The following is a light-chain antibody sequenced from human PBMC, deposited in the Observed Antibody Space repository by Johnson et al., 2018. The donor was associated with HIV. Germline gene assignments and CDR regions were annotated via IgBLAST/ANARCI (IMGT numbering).Light chain of an antibody. J-gene: IGLJ1*01. CDR1: SSNIGNNF. CDR2: ANN. Sequence: QPVLTQPPSVSAAPGQKVTISCSGSSSNIGNNFVSWYQQLPGTAPKLLIYANNKRPSGIADRFSGSKSGTSATLGITGLQTGDEADYYCETWDSSLSGYYVFGTGTKLTVL. V-gene: IGLV1-51*02. CDR3: ETWDSSLSGYYV.